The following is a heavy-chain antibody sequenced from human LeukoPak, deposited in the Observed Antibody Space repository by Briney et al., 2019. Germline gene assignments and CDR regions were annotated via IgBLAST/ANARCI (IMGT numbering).Heavy chain of an antibody. J-gene: IGHJ4*02. D-gene: IGHD2-2*01. CDR3: ARGCTSCQRNFDY. Sequence: ASVKVSCKASGYSFTSYAIHWERQAPGQRFEWMGWINPGNGNTKYSQNFQGRVAITRDTSANTAYMELTSLTFEDTAVYYCARGCTSCQRNFDYWGQGTLVTVSS. CDR2: INPGNGNT. V-gene: IGHV1-3*01. CDR1: GYSFTSYA.